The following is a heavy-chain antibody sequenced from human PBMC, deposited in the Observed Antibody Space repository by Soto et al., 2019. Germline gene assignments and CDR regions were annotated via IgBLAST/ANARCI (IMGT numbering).Heavy chain of an antibody. D-gene: IGHD2-15*01. CDR1: GYTFTGYY. Sequence: GASVKVSCKASGYTFTGYYMHWVRQAPGQGLGWMGWISPYNGDTNYAQKLQGRVTMTTDTSTSTAYMELRSLRSDDTAVYYCARASDCSGGSCYSPLAYAFDIWGQGTMVTVSS. J-gene: IGHJ3*02. CDR3: ARASDCSGGSCYSPLAYAFDI. CDR2: ISPYNGDT. V-gene: IGHV1-18*04.